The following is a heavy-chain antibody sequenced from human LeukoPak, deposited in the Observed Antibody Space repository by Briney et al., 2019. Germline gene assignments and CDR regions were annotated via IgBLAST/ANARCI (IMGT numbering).Heavy chain of an antibody. D-gene: IGHD6-6*01. CDR3: ARSQYSSSSDWDY. CDR2: IDPSDSCT. V-gene: IGHV5-10-1*01. CDR1: GYSFINYW. Sequence: GESLRISFEGSGYSFINYWINWVRQMPGKGLEWMGRIDPSDSCTNYSPSFEGHVTISADKSITTAYLQWSSLQASDTAMYYCARSQYSSSSDWDYWGQGTLVTVSS. J-gene: IGHJ4*02.